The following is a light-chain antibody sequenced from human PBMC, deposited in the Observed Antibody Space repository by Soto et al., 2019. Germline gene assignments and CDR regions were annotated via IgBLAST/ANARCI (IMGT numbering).Light chain of an antibody. J-gene: IGLJ2*01. V-gene: IGLV2-14*03. CDR1: SNYIGGYTF. CDR2: DVV. Sequence: QSALTQPASLSGSPGQSITISCTGTSNYIGGYTFFSWYQQHPGKAPKLLIFDVVNRPSGVSYRFSASTSGDTASLTISVLQSEDEADYYCISYPVRRLLIFGGGTQLTV. CDR3: ISYPVRRLLI.